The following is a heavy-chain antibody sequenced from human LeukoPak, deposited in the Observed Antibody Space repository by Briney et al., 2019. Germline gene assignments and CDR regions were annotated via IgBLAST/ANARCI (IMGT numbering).Heavy chain of an antibody. V-gene: IGHV4-39*07. CDR2: IYYSGST. CDR3: ARDLGYCSGGSCNDY. D-gene: IGHD2-15*01. J-gene: IGHJ4*02. Sequence: GSLRLSCAASGFTFSSYGMSWIRQPPGKWLEWIGSIYYSGSTYYNPSLKSRVTISVDTSKNQFSLKLSSVTAADTAVYYCARDLGYCSGGSCNDYWGQGTLVTVSS. CDR1: GFTFSSYG.